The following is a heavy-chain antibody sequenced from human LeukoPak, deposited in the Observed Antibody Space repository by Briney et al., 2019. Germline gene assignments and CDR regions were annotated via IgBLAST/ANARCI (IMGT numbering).Heavy chain of an antibody. CDR1: GGTFSSYA. D-gene: IGHD1-1*01. V-gene: IGHV1-69*04. Sequence: ASVKVSCKASGGTFSSYAITWVRQAPGQGLELMGRIIPILGIANYAQKFQRRVTITADKSTSTAYMELSSLRSEDTAVYYCAINWNDWGQGTLVTVSS. J-gene: IGHJ4*02. CDR2: IIPILGIA. CDR3: AINWND.